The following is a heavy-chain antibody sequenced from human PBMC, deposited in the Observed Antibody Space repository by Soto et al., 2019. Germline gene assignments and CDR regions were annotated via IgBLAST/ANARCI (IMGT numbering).Heavy chain of an antibody. Sequence: EVQLLDSGGGLVQPGGSPRLSCAASGFMFSIYGMSWVRQAPGKGLEWVSALSANGVKTYYAASVRGRFTISRDNSIDTLYLQMNSLTADDTAVYFCAKDLLGNFDSWGQGTLVTVSS. J-gene: IGHJ4*02. D-gene: IGHD1-26*01. CDR3: AKDLLGNFDS. V-gene: IGHV3-23*01. CDR2: LSANGVKT. CDR1: GFMFSIYG.